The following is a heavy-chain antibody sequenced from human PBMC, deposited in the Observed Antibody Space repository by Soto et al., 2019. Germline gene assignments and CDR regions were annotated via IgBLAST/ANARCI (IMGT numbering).Heavy chain of an antibody. Sequence: VELVETGGGLIQPGGSLRLSCAVSGLTVSRTQMSWVRQAPGKGLQWVSVIYSAGSTYYANAVKGRFTISRDISENKIFLALNGLTVDDPAVYYCASAREPEYSSSIFFDYWGRGTVVTVSS. V-gene: IGHV3-53*02. D-gene: IGHD6-6*01. CDR3: ASAREPEYSSSIFFDY. J-gene: IGHJ4*01. CDR2: IYSAGST. CDR1: GLTVSRTQ.